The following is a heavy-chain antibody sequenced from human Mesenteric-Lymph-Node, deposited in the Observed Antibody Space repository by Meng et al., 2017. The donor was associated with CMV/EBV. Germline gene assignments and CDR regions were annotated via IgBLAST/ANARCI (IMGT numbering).Heavy chain of an antibody. Sequence: SVSSSSYYWSWIRQPPGKGLEWIGYIFYSGSTDYNPSLKSRVTISVDTSKNQFSLKLSSVTGADTAVYYCAREALAHCGGDCYSFDYWGQGTLVTVSS. CDR2: IFYSGST. V-gene: IGHV4-61*01. J-gene: IGHJ4*02. CDR1: SVSSSSYY. CDR3: AREALAHCGGDCYSFDY. D-gene: IGHD2-21*01.